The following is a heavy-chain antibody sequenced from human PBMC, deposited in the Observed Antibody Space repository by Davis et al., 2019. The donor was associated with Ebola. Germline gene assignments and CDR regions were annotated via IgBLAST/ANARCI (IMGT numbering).Heavy chain of an antibody. CDR3: AKRSDY. J-gene: IGHJ4*02. CDR2: INGDGSST. Sequence: GESLKISCAASGFAFNTFWMHWVRQAPGKGLVWVSRINGDGSSTSYADSVKGRFTMSRDNAKNTLYLEMNSLRAEDTAVYYCAKRSDYWGQGTLVTVSS. V-gene: IGHV3-74*01. CDR1: GFAFNTFW.